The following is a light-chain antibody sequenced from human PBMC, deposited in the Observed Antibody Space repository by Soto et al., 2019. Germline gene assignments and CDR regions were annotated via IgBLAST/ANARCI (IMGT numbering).Light chain of an antibody. CDR2: DAS. CDR1: QSVSRY. J-gene: IGKJ3*01. Sequence: EIVLTQSPATLSLSPGERATISCRASQSVSRYLAWYQQKPGQAPRPLIYDASNRATGIPARFIGSGSGTDFTLTISSLAPEDCAVYYCQQRSNWPPGTFGPGTKVDIK. V-gene: IGKV3-11*01. CDR3: QQRSNWPPGT.